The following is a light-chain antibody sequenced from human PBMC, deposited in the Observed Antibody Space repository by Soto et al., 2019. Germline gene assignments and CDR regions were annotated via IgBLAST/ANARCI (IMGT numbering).Light chain of an antibody. J-gene: IGLJ1*01. CDR3: SSYAGSNNFDV. CDR2: EVS. CDR1: SSDVGGYNY. Sequence: QSVLTQPPSASGSPGQSVTISCTGTSSDVGGYNYVSWYQHHPGKAPKLMIYEVSKRPSGVPDRFSGSKSGNTASLTVSGLQADDEAAYYCSSYAGSNNFDVFGTGTKVTVL. V-gene: IGLV2-8*01.